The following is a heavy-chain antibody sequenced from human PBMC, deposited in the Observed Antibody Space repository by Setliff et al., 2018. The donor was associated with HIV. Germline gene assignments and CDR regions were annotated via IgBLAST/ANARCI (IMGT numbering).Heavy chain of an antibody. CDR2: IYYSGSA. J-gene: IGHJ4*02. Sequence: LSLTCTVSGSSISSSSYYWGWIRQPPGKGLEWLGSIYYSGSASYNPSLKSRVTISVDTSKNQFSLKLSSVTAADTAVYYCARATVAIFGVVTAILHYFDYWGQGTLVTVSS. CDR3: ARATVAIFGVVTAILHYFDY. CDR1: GSSISSSSYY. D-gene: IGHD3-3*01. V-gene: IGHV4-39*07.